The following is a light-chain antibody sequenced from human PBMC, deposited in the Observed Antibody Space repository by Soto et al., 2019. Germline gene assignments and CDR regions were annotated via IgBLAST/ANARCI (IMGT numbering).Light chain of an antibody. J-gene: IGKJ4*02. CDR2: KTS. V-gene: IGKV1-5*03. CDR1: QAISSR. CDR3: QHYDTCSP. Sequence: DIQMTQSPSTLSASVGDRVTITCRASQAISSRLAWYQQKPGKAPKLLIYKTSTLEGGVPSRFSGSGSGTEFTLTISSLQPDDLAIYYCQHYDTCSPFGGGTKVEIK.